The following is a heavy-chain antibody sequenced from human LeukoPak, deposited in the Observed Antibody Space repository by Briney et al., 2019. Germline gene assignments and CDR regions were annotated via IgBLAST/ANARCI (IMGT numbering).Heavy chain of an antibody. CDR1: GFTFSRFW. V-gene: IGHV3-15*01. D-gene: IGHD4-17*01. CDR3: TTYDYGALDF. Sequence: GGSLRLSCAASGFTFSRFWMSWVRQAPGKGLEWVGRIKRKTDGGTTDYAAPVKGRFTISRDDSKNTLFLQMNSLKTEDTAVYYCTTYDYGALDFWGQGTLVTVSS. J-gene: IGHJ4*02. CDR2: IKRKTDGGTT.